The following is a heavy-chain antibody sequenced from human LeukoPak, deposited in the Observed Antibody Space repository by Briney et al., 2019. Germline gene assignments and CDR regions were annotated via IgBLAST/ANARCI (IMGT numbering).Heavy chain of an antibody. CDR1: GASITNFY. D-gene: IGHD4/OR15-4a*01. Sequence: PSETLSLTCTVSGASITNFYWSRVRRPPGKGLEWIGYIYPSGTTNYNPSLQSRVTMSLDTSKNQLSLRLSSVAAADTAVYFCASLKVSVVLGAISYYMDVWGKGTTVTVSS. CDR2: IYPSGTT. V-gene: IGHV4-4*09. CDR3: ASLKVSVVLGAISYYMDV. J-gene: IGHJ6*03.